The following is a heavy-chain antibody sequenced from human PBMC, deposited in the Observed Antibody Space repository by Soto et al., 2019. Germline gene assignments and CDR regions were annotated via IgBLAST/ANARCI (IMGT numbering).Heavy chain of an antibody. V-gene: IGHV3-23*01. D-gene: IGHD6-6*01. J-gene: IGHJ5*02. CDR1: GFTFSSYA. CDR3: AKDIESRASSSPRGNWFDP. CDR2: ISGSGGST. Sequence: GGSLRLSCAASGFTFSSYAMSWVRQAPGKGLEWVSAISGSGGSTYYADSVKGRFTISRDNSKNTLYLQMNSLRAEDTAVYYCAKDIESRASSSPRGNWFDPWGQGTLVTGSS.